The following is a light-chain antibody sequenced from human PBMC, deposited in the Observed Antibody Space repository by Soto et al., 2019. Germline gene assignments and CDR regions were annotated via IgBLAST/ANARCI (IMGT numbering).Light chain of an antibody. V-gene: IGLV2-23*01. CDR1: SSDVGSYNL. Sequence: QSALIQPPSVSGSPGQSVTISCTGTSSDVGSYNLVSWYQHHPGKAPKLMIYEGSKRPSGVSNRFSGSKSGNTASLTISGLQAEDEADYFCCSYAGSNTFVFGTGTKVTVL. J-gene: IGLJ1*01. CDR2: EGS. CDR3: CSYAGSNTFV.